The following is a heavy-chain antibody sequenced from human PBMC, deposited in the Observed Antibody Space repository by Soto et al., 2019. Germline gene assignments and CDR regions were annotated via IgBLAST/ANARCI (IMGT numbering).Heavy chain of an antibody. Sequence: HPGGSLRLSCAASGFTFSSYAMSWVRQAPGKGLEWVSAISGSGGSTYYADSVKGRFTISRDNSKNTLYLQMNSLRAEDTAVYYCATRPANSPRYCSGGSCHDPSYWGQGTLVTVSS. J-gene: IGHJ4*02. D-gene: IGHD2-15*01. CDR1: GFTFSSYA. CDR2: ISGSGGST. CDR3: ATRPANSPRYCSGGSCHDPSY. V-gene: IGHV3-23*01.